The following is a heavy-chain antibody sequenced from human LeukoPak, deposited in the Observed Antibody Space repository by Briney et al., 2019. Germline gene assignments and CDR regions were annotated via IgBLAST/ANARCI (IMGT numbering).Heavy chain of an antibody. J-gene: IGHJ4*02. V-gene: IGHV3-7*01. CDR3: ATDRGWRTSGYYLYYFEY. CDR2: IKQDGSEK. CDR1: GFIFTNYF. D-gene: IGHD3-3*01. Sequence: GGSLRLSCAASGFIFTNYFMSWVRQAPGKGLEWVASIKQDGSEKYYVDSVRGRFTISRDNTMNSLYLQMSSLRAEDTAVYYCATDRGWRTSGYYLYYFEYWGQGTLVTVPS.